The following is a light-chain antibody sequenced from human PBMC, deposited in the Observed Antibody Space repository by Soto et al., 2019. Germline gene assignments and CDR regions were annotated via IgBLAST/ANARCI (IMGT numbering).Light chain of an antibody. CDR1: QSVARNY. CDR3: QQFASSPLT. CDR2: TAS. Sequence: EIVLTQSPGTLPLSPGERATLSCRASQSVARNYVAWYQQKPGQAPRLLIHTASSRVAGIPDRFSGSGSGTDFTLTISRLEPEDFAVYYCQQFASSPLTFGGRTKVEIK. J-gene: IGKJ4*01. V-gene: IGKV3-20*01.